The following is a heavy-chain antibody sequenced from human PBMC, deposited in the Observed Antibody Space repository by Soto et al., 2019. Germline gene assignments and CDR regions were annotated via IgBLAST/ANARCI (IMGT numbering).Heavy chain of an antibody. D-gene: IGHD3-10*01. Sequence: EVQLLESGGGLVQPGGSLRLSCAASGFTFSSYAMSWVRQAPGKGLEWVSAISGSGGSTYYADSVKGRFTISRDNSKNTLDLQMNSLRAEDTAVYYCANNRVRFRGVSISDWGQGTLVTVSS. V-gene: IGHV3-23*01. CDR3: ANNRVRFRGVSISD. J-gene: IGHJ4*02. CDR2: ISGSGGST. CDR1: GFTFSSYA.